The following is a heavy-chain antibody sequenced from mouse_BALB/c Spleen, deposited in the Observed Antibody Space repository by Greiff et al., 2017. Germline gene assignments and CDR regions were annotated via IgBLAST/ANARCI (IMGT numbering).Heavy chain of an antibody. V-gene: IGHV14-4*02. Sequence: EVQLQQSGAELVRSGASVKLSCTASGFNIKDYYMHWVKQRPEQGLEWIGWIDPENGDTEYAPKFQGKATMTADTSSNTAYLQLSSLTSEDTAVYYCNAWGTTVVATSDYSGQGTTLTVSS. CDR2: IDPENGDT. CDR1: GFNIKDYY. CDR3: NAWGTTVVATSDY. J-gene: IGHJ2*01. D-gene: IGHD1-1*01.